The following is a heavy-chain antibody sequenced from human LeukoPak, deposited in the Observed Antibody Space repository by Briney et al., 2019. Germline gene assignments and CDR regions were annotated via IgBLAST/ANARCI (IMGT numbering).Heavy chain of an antibody. CDR3: ARALDKKSYYYDSSGYPPGY. CDR1: GGSFSGYY. J-gene: IGHJ4*02. D-gene: IGHD3-22*01. Sequence: PSETLSLTCAVYGGSFSGYYWSWIRQPPGKGLEWIGEINHSGSTNYNPSLKSRVTISVGTSKNQFSLKLSSVTAADTAVYYCARALDKKSYYYDSSGYPPGYWGQGTLVTVSS. CDR2: INHSGST. V-gene: IGHV4-34*01.